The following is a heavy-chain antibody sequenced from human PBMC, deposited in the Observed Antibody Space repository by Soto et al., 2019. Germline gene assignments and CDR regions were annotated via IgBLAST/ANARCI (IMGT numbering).Heavy chain of an antibody. D-gene: IGHD6-6*01. CDR1: GFSLRTDDVG. V-gene: IGHV2-5*02. CDR3: ERAEYSSSSLDY. Sequence: SGLTLANPTPTLTLTCTFSGFSLRTDDVGVGWIGQPPGKALDWLAVIYWDDDKRYSTSLKSRLTTTKDTTKNQVLLTRTNMDPVDTASYFCERAEYSSSSLDYWGQGALVTVSS. J-gene: IGHJ4*02. CDR2: IYWDDDK.